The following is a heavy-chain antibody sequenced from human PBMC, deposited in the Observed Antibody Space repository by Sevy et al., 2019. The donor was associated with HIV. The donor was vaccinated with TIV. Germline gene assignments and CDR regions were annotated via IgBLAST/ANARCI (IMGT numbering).Heavy chain of an antibody. V-gene: IGHV3-33*01. J-gene: IGHJ5*02. D-gene: IGHD2-8*01. Sequence: GGSLRLSCAASGFTFSSYGMHWVRQAPGKGLEWVAVIWYDGSNKYYADSVKGRFTISRDNSKNTPYLQMNSLRAEDTAVYYCARDGGMVYFKGWFDPWGQGTLVTVSS. CDR3: ARDGGMVYFKGWFDP. CDR2: IWYDGSNK. CDR1: GFTFSSYG.